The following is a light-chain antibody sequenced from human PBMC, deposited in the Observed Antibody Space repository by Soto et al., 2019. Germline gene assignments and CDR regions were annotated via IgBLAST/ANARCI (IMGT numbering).Light chain of an antibody. CDR1: QSVSTTY. CDR2: GAS. V-gene: IGKV3-20*01. J-gene: IGKJ4*01. Sequence: EIVLTQFPGALSLSPGERATLSCRASQSVSTTYLAWYQQKSGQAPRLLIYGASSRATGIPDRFSGSGSGTDFTLTISRLEPEDFAVYYCQQYGSSPSTFGGGTKVEIK. CDR3: QQYGSSPST.